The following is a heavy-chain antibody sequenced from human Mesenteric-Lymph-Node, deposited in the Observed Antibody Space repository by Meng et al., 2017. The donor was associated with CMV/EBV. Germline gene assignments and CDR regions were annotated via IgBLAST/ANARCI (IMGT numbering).Heavy chain of an antibody. J-gene: IGHJ6*02. Sequence: GGSLRLSCAASGFTFSSYAMHWVRQAPGKGLEWVAVISYDGSNKYYADSVKGRFTISRDNSKNTLYLQMSSLRAEDTAVYYCARDRGYYGMDVWGQGTTVTVSS. V-gene: IGHV3-30-3*01. CDR3: ARDRGYYGMDV. CDR2: ISYDGSNK. CDR1: GFTFSSYA. D-gene: IGHD3-10*01.